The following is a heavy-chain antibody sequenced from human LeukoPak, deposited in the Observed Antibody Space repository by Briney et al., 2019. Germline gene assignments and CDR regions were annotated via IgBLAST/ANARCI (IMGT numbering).Heavy chain of an antibody. D-gene: IGHD3-9*01. J-gene: IGHJ4*02. CDR1: GFTFSSYE. CDR3: ARSLRYFDWLTKDDY. Sequence: GGSLRLSCAASGFTFSSYEMNWVRQAPGKGLEWVSYISSSGSTIYYADSVKGRFTISRDNAKNSLYLQMNSLRAEDTAVYYCARSLRYFDWLTKDDYWGQGTLVTVPS. CDR2: ISSSGSTI. V-gene: IGHV3-48*03.